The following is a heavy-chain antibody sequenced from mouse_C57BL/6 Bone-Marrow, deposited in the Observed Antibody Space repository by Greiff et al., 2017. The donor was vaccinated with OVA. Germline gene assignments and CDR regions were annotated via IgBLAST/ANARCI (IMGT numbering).Heavy chain of an antibody. CDR3: ARGATWDYDVDY. J-gene: IGHJ4*01. Sequence: QVQLQQPGAELVMPGASVKLSCKASGYTFTSYWMHWVKQRPGQGLEWIGEIDPSDSYTNYNQKFKGKSTLTVDKSSSTAYMQLSSLTSEDSAVYYCARGATWDYDVDYWGQGTSVTVSS. CDR2: IDPSDSYT. CDR1: GYTFTSYW. V-gene: IGHV1-69*01. D-gene: IGHD2-4*01.